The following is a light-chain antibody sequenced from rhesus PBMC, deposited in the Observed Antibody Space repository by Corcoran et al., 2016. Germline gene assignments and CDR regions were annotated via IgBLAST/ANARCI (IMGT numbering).Light chain of an antibody. CDR1: QSISNY. V-gene: IGKV1-41*01. J-gene: IGKJ4*01. Sequence: DIQMTQSPSSLSASVGDRVTITCRASQSISNYLNWYQQEPGKAPKLLIYSANSLQSGFPSRFSGSGSGTEFTLTISSLQPEYFATYYCQQFKNYLTFGGGTKVEIK. CDR3: QQFKNYLT. CDR2: SAN.